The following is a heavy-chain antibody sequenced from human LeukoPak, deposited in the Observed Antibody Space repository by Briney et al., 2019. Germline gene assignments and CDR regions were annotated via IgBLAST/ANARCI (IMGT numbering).Heavy chain of an antibody. D-gene: IGHD1-1*01. CDR3: ARGYNWNDVPKGFDY. V-gene: IGHV1-18*04. J-gene: IGHJ4*02. Sequence: ASVKVSCKASGYTFTSYGISWVRQAPGQGLEWMGWISAYNGNTNYAQKLQGRVTMTTDTSTSTAYMELRNLRSDDTAVYYCARGYNWNDVPKGFDYWGQGTLVTVSS. CDR2: ISAYNGNT. CDR1: GYTFTSYG.